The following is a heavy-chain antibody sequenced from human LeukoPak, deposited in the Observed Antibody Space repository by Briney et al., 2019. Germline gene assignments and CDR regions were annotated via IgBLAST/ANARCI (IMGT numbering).Heavy chain of an antibody. J-gene: IGHJ4*02. CDR2: IYHSGST. CDR3: ARHVSSGYFDY. CDR1: GGSISSGGYS. D-gene: IGHD6-6*01. V-gene: IGHV4-30-2*01. Sequence: SETLSLTCAVSGGSISSGGYSWSWIRQPPGKGLEWIGYIYHSGSTYYNPSLKSRVTISVDRSKNQFSLKLSSVTAADTAVYYCARHVSSGYFDYWGQGTLVTVSS.